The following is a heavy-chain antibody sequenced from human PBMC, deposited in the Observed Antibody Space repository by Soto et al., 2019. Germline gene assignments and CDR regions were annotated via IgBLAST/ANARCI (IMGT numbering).Heavy chain of an antibody. CDR3: ARDYDFWSGYSSSGYYYYYAMDV. V-gene: IGHV1-69*06. CDR1: GCTFSSYA. J-gene: IGHJ6*02. D-gene: IGHD3-3*01. CDR2: IIPIFGTA. Sequence: GASVKVSRKASGCTFSSYAISWVRQAPGQGFEWMGGIIPIFGTANYAQKFQGRVTITADKSTSTAYMELSSLRSEDTAVYYCARDYDFWSGYSSSGYYYYYAMDVWGQGTTVTVSS.